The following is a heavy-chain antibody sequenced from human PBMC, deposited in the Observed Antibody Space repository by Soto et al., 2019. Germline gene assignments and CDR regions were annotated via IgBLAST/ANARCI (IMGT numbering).Heavy chain of an antibody. J-gene: IGHJ6*02. D-gene: IGHD3-22*01. Sequence: GGSLRLSCAASGFTFSSYGMHWVRQAPGKGLEWVGVIWYDGSNKYYADSVKGRFTISRDNCKNTLYLQMNSLRAEDTAVYYCARDLVYDSSALVNGMEVGGQGATVPVSS. V-gene: IGHV3-33*01. CDR3: ARDLVYDSSALVNGMEV. CDR2: IWYDGSNK. CDR1: GFTFSSYG.